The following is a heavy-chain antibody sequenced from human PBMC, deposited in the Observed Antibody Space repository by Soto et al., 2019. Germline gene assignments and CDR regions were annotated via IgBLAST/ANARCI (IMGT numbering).Heavy chain of an antibody. CDR3: ARDAVVGANALNY. Sequence: GESLRLSCAASGFTLSNYWLTWVRQAPGKEWGWVANIKEEGSEKHYVDSVKGRFTISRDNAKNSLYLQMNSLRVEATAVYFCARDAVVGANALNYWGQGALVTVCS. CDR2: IKEEGSEK. CDR1: GFTLSNYW. V-gene: IGHV3-7*01. J-gene: IGHJ4*01. D-gene: IGHD1-26*01.